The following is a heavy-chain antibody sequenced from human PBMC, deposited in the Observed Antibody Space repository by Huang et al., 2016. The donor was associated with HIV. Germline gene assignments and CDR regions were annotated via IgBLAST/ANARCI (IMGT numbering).Heavy chain of an antibody. Sequence: LVESGGGVVRPGGSLGLSCAGSTVTFSAYWMTWVRQSPGQGLEWVASIRQDGSEKHYVDSVEGRFNISRDNGKKLLFLEMRSLGVDDTAVYFCATKADAMDVWGQGTTVIVSS. D-gene: IGHD2-8*01. CDR3: ATKADAMDV. J-gene: IGHJ6*02. CDR2: IRQDGSEK. CDR1: TVTFSAYW. V-gene: IGHV3-7*01.